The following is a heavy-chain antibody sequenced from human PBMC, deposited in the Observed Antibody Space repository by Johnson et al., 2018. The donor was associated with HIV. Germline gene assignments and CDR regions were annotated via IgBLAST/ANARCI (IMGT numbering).Heavy chain of an antibody. V-gene: IGHV3-30*02. Sequence: QVLLVESGRGCATPGGSLRLSCAVSGFTFSNAWVSWVRQAPGQGLGWVGFISLAGSYKYSADSLKRRFTRSRDNSKNTLYLQMNSLRAENTAVYFCANLHDYGDYGGADCHWAIWGQGTMVTVSS. CDR3: ANLHDYGDYGGADCHWAI. D-gene: IGHD4-17*01. CDR2: ISLAGSYK. CDR1: GFTFSNAW. J-gene: IGHJ3*02.